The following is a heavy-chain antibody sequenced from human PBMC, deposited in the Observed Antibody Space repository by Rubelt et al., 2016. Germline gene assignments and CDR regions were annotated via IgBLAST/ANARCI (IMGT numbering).Heavy chain of an antibody. CDR3: ACASECDSRALSWAFDY. D-gene: IGHD3-22*01. CDR1: GYTFTSYA. Sequence: QVQRVQSGSELKKTGASVKGSCKASGYTFTSYAMTWVRQDPGQGLEWMGWINTNTGDTRDAQGVPGRFCVSLSTAANTSKLQIDMHKAEDTAADLYACASECDSRALSWAFDYWGRGTLVTVSS. J-gene: IGHJ4*02. V-gene: IGHV7-4-1*01. CDR2: INTNTGDT.